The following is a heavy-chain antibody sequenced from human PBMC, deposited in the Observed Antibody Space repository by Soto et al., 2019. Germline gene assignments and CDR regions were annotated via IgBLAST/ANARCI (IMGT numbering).Heavy chain of an antibody. D-gene: IGHD6-6*01. Sequence: GGSLRLSCAASGFTFSSYAMHWVRQAPGKGLEWVAVISYDGSNKYYADSVKGRFTISRDNSKNTLYLQMNSLRAEDTAVYYCAKDPKSSSSGLNWFDPWGQGTLVTVSS. CDR2: ISYDGSNK. CDR1: GFTFSSYA. J-gene: IGHJ5*02. CDR3: AKDPKSSSSGLNWFDP. V-gene: IGHV3-30-3*01.